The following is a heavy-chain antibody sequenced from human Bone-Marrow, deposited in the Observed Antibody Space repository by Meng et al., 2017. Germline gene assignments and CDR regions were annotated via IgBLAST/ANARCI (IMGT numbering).Heavy chain of an antibody. CDR3: AKGITIFFNVVDV. J-gene: IGHJ6*02. V-gene: IGHV3-9*03. CDR2: ISWNSGSI. CDR1: GFTFDDYA. D-gene: IGHD3-3*01. Sequence: SLKISCAASGFTFDDYAMHWVRQAPGKGLEWVSGISWNSGSIGYADSVKGRFTISRDNAKNSLYLQMNSLRAEDMALYYCAKGITIFFNVVDVWGQGTTVTVSS.